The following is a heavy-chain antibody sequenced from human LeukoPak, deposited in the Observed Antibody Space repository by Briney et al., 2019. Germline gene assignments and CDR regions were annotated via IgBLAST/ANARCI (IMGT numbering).Heavy chain of an antibody. CDR2: IKQDGSEK. V-gene: IGHV3-7*01. Sequence: PGGSLRLSCAASGFTFSSYWMSWVRQAPGKGLEWVANIKQDGSEKYYVDSVKGRFTISRDNAKNSLYLQMNSLRAEDTAMYYCAREDQPDYYDSSGYYFDYWGQGTLVTVSS. D-gene: IGHD3-22*01. J-gene: IGHJ4*02. CDR1: GFTFSSYW. CDR3: AREDQPDYYDSSGYYFDY.